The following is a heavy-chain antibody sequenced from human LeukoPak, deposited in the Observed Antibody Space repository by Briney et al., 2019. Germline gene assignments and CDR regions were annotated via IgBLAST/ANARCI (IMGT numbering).Heavy chain of an antibody. J-gene: IGHJ3*02. D-gene: IGHD3-22*01. V-gene: IGHV1-2*02. CDR3: ARRGSGYYDSREAFVN. CDR1: GYNFIAYY. CDR2: INPSSGGT. Sequence: ASVRVSCKTSGYNFIAYYIHWVRQAPGQGLEWMGGINPSSGGTNYAQKFQGRVTMTRDTSISTAYMELNSLISGDTAVYYCARRGSGYYDSREAFVNWGQGTMVSVSS.